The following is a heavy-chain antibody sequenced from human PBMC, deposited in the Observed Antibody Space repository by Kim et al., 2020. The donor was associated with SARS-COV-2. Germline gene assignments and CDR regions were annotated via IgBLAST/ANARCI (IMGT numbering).Heavy chain of an antibody. D-gene: IGHD4-17*01. J-gene: IGHJ6*02. Sequence: GGSLRLSCAASGFTFSSYSMNWVRQAPGKGLEWVSSISSSSYIYYADSVKGRFTISRDNAKNSLYLQMNSLRAEDTAVYYCASPLPPYGDYVYYGMDVWGQGTTVTVSS. V-gene: IGHV3-21*01. CDR1: GFTFSSYS. CDR3: ASPLPPYGDYVYYGMDV. CDR2: ISSSSYI.